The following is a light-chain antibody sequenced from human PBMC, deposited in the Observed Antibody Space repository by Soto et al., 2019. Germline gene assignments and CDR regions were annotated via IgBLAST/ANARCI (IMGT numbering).Light chain of an antibody. CDR2: DAS. CDR3: QQRSSWPIT. Sequence: EVLITQSPATLSVSPGEIATLSCRASQSVSSHLVWYQQKPGQAPRLLISDASNRATGIPARFSGSGSGTDFTLTINSLEPEDFAVYYCQQRSSWPITFGQGTRLENK. J-gene: IGKJ5*01. V-gene: IGKV3-11*01. CDR1: QSVSSH.